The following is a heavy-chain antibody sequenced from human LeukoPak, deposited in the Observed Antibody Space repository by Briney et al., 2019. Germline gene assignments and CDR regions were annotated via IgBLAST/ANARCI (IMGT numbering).Heavy chain of an antibody. CDR1: GFTSSSYA. CDR3: AREDDDILTGSYYFDY. V-gene: IGHV3-30*04. CDR2: ISYDGSNK. Sequence: GSLMLSCAASGFTSSSYAMDWVRQAPGKGLEWVAVISYDGSNKYYADSVKGRFTISRDNSKNTLYLQMNSLRAEDTAVYYCAREDDDILTGSYYFDYWGQGTLVTVS. D-gene: IGHD3-9*01. J-gene: IGHJ4*02.